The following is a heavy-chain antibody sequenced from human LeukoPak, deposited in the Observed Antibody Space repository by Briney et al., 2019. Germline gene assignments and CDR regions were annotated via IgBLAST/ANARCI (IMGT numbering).Heavy chain of an antibody. CDR3: ARDLFGLRKLNAFDI. D-gene: IGHD3-3*01. CDR1: GFTFSDYY. Sequence: PGGSLRLSCAASGFTFSDYYTTWIRQAPGKGREGFSYISSSGSTIYYTDSVKGRFTISRGNAKNSLYLQMNSLRAEDRAAYYCARDLFGLRKLNAFDIGGQGTMVTVSS. CDR2: ISSSGSTI. V-gene: IGHV3-11*04. J-gene: IGHJ3*02.